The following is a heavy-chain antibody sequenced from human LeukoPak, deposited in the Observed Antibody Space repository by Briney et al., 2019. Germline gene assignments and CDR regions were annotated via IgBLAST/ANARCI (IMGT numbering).Heavy chain of an antibody. CDR1: GFTFSSYW. CDR2: IKQDGSEK. D-gene: IGHD3-3*01. J-gene: IGHJ4*02. Sequence: PGGSLRLSCAASGFTFSSYWMSWVRQAPGKGLEWVANIKQDGSEKYYVDSVKGQFTISRDNAKNSLYLQMSSLRAEDTAVYYCARDLGPWYDFWSGYFGYWGQGTLVTVSS. CDR3: ARDLGPWYDFWSGYFGY. V-gene: IGHV3-7*01.